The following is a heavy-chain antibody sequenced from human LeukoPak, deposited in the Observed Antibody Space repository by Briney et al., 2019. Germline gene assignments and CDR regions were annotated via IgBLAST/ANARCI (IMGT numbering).Heavy chain of an antibody. D-gene: IGHD3-10*01. CDR3: ARYDGGSGPFDY. J-gene: IGHJ4*02. V-gene: IGHV3-NL1*01. Sequence: PGRSLRLSCAASGFTFTSYGMHWVRQGPGKGLEWVSVLYSGGNTYYADSVKGRFTISRDNSKNTLYLQMNSLRAEDTAVYYCARYDGGSGPFDYWGQGTLVTVSS. CDR2: LYSGGNT. CDR1: GFTFTSYG.